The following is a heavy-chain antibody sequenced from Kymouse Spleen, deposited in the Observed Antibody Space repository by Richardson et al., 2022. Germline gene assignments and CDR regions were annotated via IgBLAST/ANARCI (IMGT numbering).Heavy chain of an antibody. V-gene: IGHV4-59*01. CDR1: GGSISSYY. Sequence: QVQLQESGPGLVKPSETLSLTCTVSGGSISSYYWSWIRQPPGKGLEWIGYIYYSGSTNYNPSLKSRVTISVDTSKNQFSLKLSSVTAADTAVYYCARVITPRTPNFDYWGQGTLVTVSS. J-gene: IGHJ4*02. D-gene: IGHD4-23*01. CDR2: IYYSGST. CDR3: ARVITPRTPNFDY.